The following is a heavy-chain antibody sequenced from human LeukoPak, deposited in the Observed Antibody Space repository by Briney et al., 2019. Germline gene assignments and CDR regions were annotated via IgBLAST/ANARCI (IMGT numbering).Heavy chain of an antibody. Sequence: SETLSLTCTVSGGSISSYYWSWIRQPAGKGLEWIGRIYTSGSTNYNPSLKSRVTMSVDTSKNQFSLKLSSVTAADTAVYYCAGFYGSGRDNWFDPWGQETLVTVSS. CDR3: AGFYGSGRDNWFDP. CDR2: IYTSGST. D-gene: IGHD3-10*01. V-gene: IGHV4-4*07. CDR1: GGSISSYY. J-gene: IGHJ5*02.